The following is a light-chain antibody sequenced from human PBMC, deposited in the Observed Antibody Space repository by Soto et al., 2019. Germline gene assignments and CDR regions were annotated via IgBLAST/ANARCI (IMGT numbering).Light chain of an antibody. V-gene: IGKV1-33*01. CDR2: DAS. Sequence: DIQMTQSPSSLSASVEDRVTITCQASPDITMYLNWYQQKPGTAPKLLIYDASNLQTGVPSRFSGSGYGTDFTFTISSLHPEDVATYYWQQYDNVFTLGQGTRLEIK. CDR1: PDITMY. CDR3: QQYDNVFT. J-gene: IGKJ5*01.